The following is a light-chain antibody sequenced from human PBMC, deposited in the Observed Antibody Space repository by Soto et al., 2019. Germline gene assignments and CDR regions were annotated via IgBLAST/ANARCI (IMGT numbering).Light chain of an antibody. CDR2: TAS. V-gene: IGKV1-39*01. Sequence: DIHLTQSPSTLSASVVDRVTITCRASQSISSHLNWYQQKPGKAPNLLMYTASNLQSGVPSRFSGSGSGTDFTLTISSLQPEDFATYYCQQSYSTPISFGQGTRLEI. CDR3: QQSYSTPIS. CDR1: QSISSH. J-gene: IGKJ5*01.